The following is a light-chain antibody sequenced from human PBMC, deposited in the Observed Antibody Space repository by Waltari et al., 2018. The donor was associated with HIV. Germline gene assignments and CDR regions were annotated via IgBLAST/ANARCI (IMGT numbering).Light chain of an antibody. CDR2: QDT. J-gene: IGLJ2*01. V-gene: IGLV3-1*01. Sequence: SFDLTQPPSVSVSPGQTASITCSGDQLGDDYVCWYQQKPGQSPVLVIYQDTKRPSGIPERFSGSNSGNTATLTISGTQAMDEADYYCQAWDSNTGVFGGGTRLTVL. CDR3: QAWDSNTGV. CDR1: QLGDDY.